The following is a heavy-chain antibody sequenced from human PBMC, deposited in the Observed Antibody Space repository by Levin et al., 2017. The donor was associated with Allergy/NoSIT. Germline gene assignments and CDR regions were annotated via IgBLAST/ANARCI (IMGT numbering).Heavy chain of an antibody. CDR3: ASRSGGRGWFDP. J-gene: IGHJ5*02. CDR1: GDSIISYY. D-gene: IGHD1-14*01. Sequence: SQTLSLTCTVSGDSIISYYWSWIRQPPEMGLEWIGNIYYSGSTNYNPSLKSRVTISIDMSKNQFSLRLTSVTAADTAVYYCASRSGGRGWFDPWGQGTLVTVSS. V-gene: IGHV4-59*08. CDR2: IYYSGST.